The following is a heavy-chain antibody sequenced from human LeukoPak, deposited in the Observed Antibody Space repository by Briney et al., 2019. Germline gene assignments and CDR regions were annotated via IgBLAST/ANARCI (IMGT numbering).Heavy chain of an antibody. V-gene: IGHV3-23*01. J-gene: IGHJ1*01. D-gene: IGHD3-10*01. CDR3: AKDQGYYGSGSYKEYFQH. CDR2: IRGSGSST. Sequence: GGSLRLSCAASGFTFSNYGMSWVRQAPGQGLEWVSAIRGSGSSTYYADSVKGRFTISRDNSKNTLYLQMNSLRAEDTAVYYCAKDQGYYGSGSYKEYFQHWGQGTLVTVSS. CDR1: GFTFSNYG.